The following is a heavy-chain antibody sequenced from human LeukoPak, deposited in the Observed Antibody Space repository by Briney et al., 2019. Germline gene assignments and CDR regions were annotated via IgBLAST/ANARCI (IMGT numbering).Heavy chain of an antibody. Sequence: GGSLRLSCAASGFTFSNYWMNWVRQAPGKGLEWVANIKQDGSEKNYVDSVKGRFTISRDYAKKSMYLQMRRLRDEDTAVYYCASGRGWLIDHWGQGTLVTVSS. D-gene: IGHD6-19*01. CDR3: ASGRGWLIDH. CDR2: IKQDGSEK. J-gene: IGHJ4*02. V-gene: IGHV3-7*05. CDR1: GFTFSNYW.